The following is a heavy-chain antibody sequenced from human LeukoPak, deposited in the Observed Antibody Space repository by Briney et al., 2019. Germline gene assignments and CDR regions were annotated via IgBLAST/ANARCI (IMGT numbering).Heavy chain of an antibody. J-gene: IGHJ5*02. CDR1: GFTFSSYS. Sequence: GGSLRLSCAASGFTFSSYSMNWVRQAPGKGLEWVSYISSSSSTIYYADSVKGRFTISRDNAKNSLHLQMNSLRAEDTAVYYCARDGDYDFWSGYSRWFDPWGQGTLVTVSS. V-gene: IGHV3-48*01. D-gene: IGHD3-3*01. CDR3: ARDGDYDFWSGYSRWFDP. CDR2: ISSSSSTI.